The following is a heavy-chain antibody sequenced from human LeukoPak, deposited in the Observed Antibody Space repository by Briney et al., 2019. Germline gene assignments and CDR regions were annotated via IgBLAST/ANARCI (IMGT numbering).Heavy chain of an antibody. CDR2: INQGGSEE. D-gene: IGHD3-10*01. CDR3: ARLRGRGAPCDQ. Sequence: PGRSLRLSCAASGFIFNSYWMTWARQAPGKGLEWVANINQGGSEEYYVDSVKGRFTISRDNAKNLVYLQMNSLRPEDTAVYFCARLRGRGAPCDQWGQGTLVTVSS. J-gene: IGHJ5*02. CDR1: GFIFNSYW. V-gene: IGHV3-7*01.